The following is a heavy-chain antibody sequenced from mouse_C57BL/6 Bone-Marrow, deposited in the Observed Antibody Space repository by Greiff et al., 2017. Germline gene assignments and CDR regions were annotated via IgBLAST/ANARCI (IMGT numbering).Heavy chain of an antibody. V-gene: IGHV1-54*01. J-gene: IGHJ4*01. CDR3: ARKGLRTGTRMDY. CDR2: INPGSGGT. Sequence: VQRVESGAELVRPGTSVTVSCKASGYAFPNYLIEWVKQRPGQGLEWIGVINPGSGGTNYNEKFKGKATLTAATSSSTAYMQLSSLTSEDSAVYFCARKGLRTGTRMDYWGQGTSVTVSA. D-gene: IGHD4-1*01. CDR1: GYAFPNYL.